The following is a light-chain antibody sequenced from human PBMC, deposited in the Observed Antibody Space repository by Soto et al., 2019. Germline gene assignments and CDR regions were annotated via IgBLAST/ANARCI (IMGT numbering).Light chain of an antibody. CDR3: LQSNNWPYT. CDR2: GAS. Sequence: EILMTQSPATLSVSPGERATLSCRASQSVSHNLAWYQQKPGQAPRLLFYGASIRAIGIPARFSGSGSGTEFTLTFSSLQSEDFAIYYCLQSNNWPYTFGQGTKLEIK. CDR1: QSVSHN. J-gene: IGKJ2*01. V-gene: IGKV3-15*01.